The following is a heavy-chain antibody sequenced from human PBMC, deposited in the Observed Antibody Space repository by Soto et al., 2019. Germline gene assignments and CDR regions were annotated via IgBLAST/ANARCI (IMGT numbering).Heavy chain of an antibody. Sequence: EVQLLESGGGLVQPGGSLRLSCAASGFTFSSYAMSWVRQAPGKGLEWVSAISGSGGSTYYADAVKGRFTISRDNSKNSLYLQMNSLRAEDTGVYYCAKDSGYCSSTSCFRDDYYYMDVWVKGTTVTVSS. D-gene: IGHD2-2*03. CDR1: GFTFSSYA. V-gene: IGHV3-23*01. CDR3: AKDSGYCSSTSCFRDDYYYMDV. CDR2: ISGSGGST. J-gene: IGHJ6*03.